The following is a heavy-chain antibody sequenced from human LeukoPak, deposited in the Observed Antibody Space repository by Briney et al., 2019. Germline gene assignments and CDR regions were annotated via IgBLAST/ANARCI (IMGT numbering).Heavy chain of an antibody. CDR3: ARGSSPGGTLKHLEYYFDF. CDR2: ISSTSTYI. V-gene: IGHV3-21*01. CDR1: GFTFSSYS. Sequence: MSGGSLRLSCAASGFTFSSYSMNWVRQAPGKGLEWVSCISSTSTYIFYADSVKGRFTISRDNAKNSLYLQMNSLSAEDTAVYYCARGSSPGGTLKHLEYYFDFWGQGTLVAVSS. J-gene: IGHJ4*02. D-gene: IGHD3-16*01.